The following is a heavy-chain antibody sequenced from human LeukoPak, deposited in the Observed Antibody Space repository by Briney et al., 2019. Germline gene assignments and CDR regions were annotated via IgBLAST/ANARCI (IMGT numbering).Heavy chain of an antibody. V-gene: IGHV1-18*01. CDR2: ISAYNGNT. CDR1: GYTFTSYG. J-gene: IGHJ5*02. CDR3: ARDQRGSGWYHATNWFDP. D-gene: IGHD6-19*01. Sequence: ASVKVSCKASGYTFTSYGISWVRQAPGQGLEWMGWISAYNGNTNYAQKLQGRVTMATDTSTSTAYMELSSLRSEDTAVYYCARDQRGSGWYHATNWFDPWGQGTLVTVSS.